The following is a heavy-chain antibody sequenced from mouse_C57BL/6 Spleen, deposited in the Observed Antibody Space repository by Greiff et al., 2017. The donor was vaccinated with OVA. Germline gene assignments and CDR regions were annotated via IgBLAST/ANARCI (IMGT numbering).Heavy chain of an antibody. CDR2: IDPSDSYT. J-gene: IGHJ1*03. CDR1: GSTFPSYW. CDR3: ARWDGNYWYVEV. D-gene: IGHD2-1*01. Sequence: VQLQQPGAELVKPGASVKLSCKASGSTFPSYWMQWVKQRPGQGLEWIGEIDPSDSYTNYNQKFKGKAKLTVDKSSSTAYMQLSSLTSEDSAVYYCARWDGNYWYVEVWGTGATVTVSS. V-gene: IGHV1-50*01.